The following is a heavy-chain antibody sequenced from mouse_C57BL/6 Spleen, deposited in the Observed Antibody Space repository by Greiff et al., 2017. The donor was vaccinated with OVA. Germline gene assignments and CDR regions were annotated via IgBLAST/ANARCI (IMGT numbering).Heavy chain of an antibody. CDR2: IHPNSGST. CDR3: ARADYGSGVFAY. D-gene: IGHD1-1*01. V-gene: IGHV1-64*01. Sequence: QVQLQQPGAELVKPGASVKLSYKASGYTFTSYWMHWVKQRPGQGLEWIGMIHPNSGSTNYNEKFKSKATLTVDKSSSTAYMQLSSLTSEDSAVYYCARADYGSGVFAYWGQGTLVTVSA. CDR1: GYTFTSYW. J-gene: IGHJ3*01.